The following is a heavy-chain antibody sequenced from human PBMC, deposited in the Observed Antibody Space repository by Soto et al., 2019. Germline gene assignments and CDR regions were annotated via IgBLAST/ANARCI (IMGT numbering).Heavy chain of an antibody. CDR2: IDPSDSQT. CDR3: ARHKDIVVVVAATPYMGFDP. D-gene: IGHD2-15*01. CDR1: GYSFAGYW. Sequence: GESLKISCKGSGYSFAGYWITWVRQKPGKGLEWMGRIDPSDSQTYYSPSFRGHVTISVIKSITTVFLQWSSLKASDTAMYYCARHKDIVVVVAATPYMGFDPWGQGTLVTVSS. V-gene: IGHV5-10-1*01. J-gene: IGHJ5*02.